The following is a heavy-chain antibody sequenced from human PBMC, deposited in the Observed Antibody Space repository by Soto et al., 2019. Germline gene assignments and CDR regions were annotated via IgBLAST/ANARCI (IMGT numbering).Heavy chain of an antibody. J-gene: IGHJ6*02. CDR2: IIPILGIA. Sequence: QVQLVQSGAEVKKPGSSVKVSCKASGGTFSSYTISWVRQAPGQGLEWMGRIIPILGIANYAQKFQGRVTITADKSTSTADMELSSLRSEDTAVYYCARDGSVVSPIPLMDVWGQGTTVTVSS. D-gene: IGHD2-15*01. CDR3: ARDGSVVSPIPLMDV. CDR1: GGTFSSYT. V-gene: IGHV1-69*08.